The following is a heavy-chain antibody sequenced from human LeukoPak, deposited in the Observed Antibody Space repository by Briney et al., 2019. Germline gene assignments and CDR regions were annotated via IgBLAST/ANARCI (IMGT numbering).Heavy chain of an antibody. V-gene: IGHV4-61*02. CDR2: IYTSGST. CDR1: GGSISSGSYY. CDR3: ARDFDGGNSGWYFDL. Sequence: SQTLSLTCTVSGGSISSGSYYWSWIRQPAGKGLEWIGRIYTSGSTNYNPSLKSRVTISVDTSKNQFSLKLSSVTAADTAVYYCARDFDGGNSGWYFDLWGRGTLVTVSS. D-gene: IGHD4-23*01. J-gene: IGHJ2*01.